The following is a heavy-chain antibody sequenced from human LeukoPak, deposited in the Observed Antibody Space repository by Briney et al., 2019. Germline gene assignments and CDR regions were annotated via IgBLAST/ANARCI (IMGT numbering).Heavy chain of an antibody. V-gene: IGHV4-59*01. D-gene: IGHD3-16*01. J-gene: IGHJ5*02. CDR2: IYYSGST. CDR3: ARGHYEYGELANWFDP. CDR1: GGSISSYY. Sequence: SETLSLTCTVSGGSISSYYWSWIRQPPGKGLEWIGYIYYSGSTNYNPSLKSRVTISVDTSKNQFSLKLSSVTAADTAVYYCARGHYEYGELANWFDPWGQGTLVTVSS.